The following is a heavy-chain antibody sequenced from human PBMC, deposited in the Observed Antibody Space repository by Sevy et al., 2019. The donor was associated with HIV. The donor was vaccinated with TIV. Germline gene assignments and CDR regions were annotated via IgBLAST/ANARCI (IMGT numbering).Heavy chain of an antibody. CDR2: ISYDGRDK. CDR3: ARSYYCTSGSYFDY. Sequence: GGALRLSCAASGFTFSSYAMHWVRQAPGKRLEWVASISYDGRDKYFADSVKGRFTISRDNSVNALYLQMNTLRAEDTALYYCARSYYCTSGSYFDYWGQGTLVTVSS. D-gene: IGHD3-10*01. V-gene: IGHV3-30*04. CDR1: GFTFSSYA. J-gene: IGHJ4*02.